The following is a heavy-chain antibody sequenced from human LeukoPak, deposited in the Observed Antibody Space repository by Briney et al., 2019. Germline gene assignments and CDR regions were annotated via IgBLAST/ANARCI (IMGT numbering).Heavy chain of an antibody. CDR2: IYHSGST. CDR3: ARARGIAVAGTRDAFDI. J-gene: IGHJ3*02. V-gene: IGHV4-38-2*02. Sequence: SETLSLICTVPGYSISSGYYWGWIRQPPGKGLEWIGSIYHSGSTYYNPSLKSRVTISVDTSKNQFSLKLSSVTAADTAVYYCARARGIAVAGTRDAFDIWGQGTMVTVSS. CDR1: GYSISSGYY. D-gene: IGHD6-19*01.